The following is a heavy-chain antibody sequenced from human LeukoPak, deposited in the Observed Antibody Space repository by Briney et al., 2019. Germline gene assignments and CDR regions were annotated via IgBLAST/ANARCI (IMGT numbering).Heavy chain of an antibody. J-gene: IGHJ4*02. V-gene: IGHV3-53*01. D-gene: IGHD3-22*01. CDR3: AIYDSSGYYNY. CDR2: IYSGGRT. Sequence: GGSLRLSCAASGFTVSSNDMSGVREARGEGLECASVIYSGGRTFYADSVKGRFTISRDNSKNTLYLQMNGLRAEDTAVYYCAIYDSSGYYNYWGQGTLVTVSS. CDR1: GFTVSSND.